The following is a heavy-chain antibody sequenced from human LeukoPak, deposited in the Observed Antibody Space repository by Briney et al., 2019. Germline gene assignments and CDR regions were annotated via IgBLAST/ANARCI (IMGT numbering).Heavy chain of an antibody. CDR1: GYTLTELS. J-gene: IGHJ3*02. CDR3: GRVSCGGNCYSLIGTFDI. CDR2: ILPIFGTT. D-gene: IGHD2-15*01. V-gene: IGHV1-69*13. Sequence: GASVKVSCKVSGYTLTELSMHWVRQAPGKGLEWMGGILPIFGTTNYAQKFQARVTITADESTNTAYMKKSSLRSEDTAVYYCGRVSCGGNCYSLIGTFDIWGQGTMVTVSS.